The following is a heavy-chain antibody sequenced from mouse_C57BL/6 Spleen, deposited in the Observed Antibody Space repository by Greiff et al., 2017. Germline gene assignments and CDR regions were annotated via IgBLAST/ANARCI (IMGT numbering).Heavy chain of an antibody. J-gene: IGHJ4*01. V-gene: IGHV1-9*01. CDR1: GYTFTGYW. CDR3: ARNGGASYYSNPYAMDY. D-gene: IGHD2-5*01. CDR2: ILPGSGST. Sequence: QVQLKQSGAELMKPGASVKLSCKATGYTFTGYWIEWVKQRPGHGLEWIGEILPGSGSTNYNEKFKGKATFTADTSSNTAYMQLSSLTTEDSAIYYCARNGGASYYSNPYAMDYWGQGTSVTVSS.